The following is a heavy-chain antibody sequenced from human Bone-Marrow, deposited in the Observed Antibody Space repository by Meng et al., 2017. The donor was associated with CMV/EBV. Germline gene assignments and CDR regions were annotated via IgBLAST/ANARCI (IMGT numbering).Heavy chain of an antibody. CDR2: ISSSSSYI. V-gene: IGHV3-21*01. J-gene: IGHJ4*02. D-gene: IGHD2-15*01. Sequence: GESLKISCAASGFTFSSYAMHWVRQAPGKGLEWVSAISSSSSYIYYADSVKGRFTISRDNAKNSLYLQMNSLRAEDTAVYYCARTTSHCYGYWGQGTLVTVSS. CDR1: GFTFSSYA. CDR3: ARTTSHCYGY.